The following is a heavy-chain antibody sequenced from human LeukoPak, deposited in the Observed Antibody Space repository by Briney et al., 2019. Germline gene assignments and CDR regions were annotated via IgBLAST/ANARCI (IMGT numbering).Heavy chain of an antibody. D-gene: IGHD3-22*01. V-gene: IGHV1-69*01. CDR3: ARDTDDYYDSSGYLTNMI. CDR2: IIPIFGTA. J-gene: IGHJ3*02. Sequence: SSVKVSCKASGGTFSSYAISWVRQAPGQGLEWMGGIIPIFGTANYAQKFQGIVTITADESTSTAYMELSSLRSEDTAVYYCARDTDDYYDSSGYLTNMIWGQGTVVTVSS. CDR1: GGTFSSYA.